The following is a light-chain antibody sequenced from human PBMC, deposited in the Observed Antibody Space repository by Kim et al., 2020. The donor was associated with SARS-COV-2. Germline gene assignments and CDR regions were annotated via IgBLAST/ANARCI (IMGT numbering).Light chain of an antibody. CDR3: SSYTSSSTWV. Sequence: GQSITISCTGTSSDVGGYNYVSWYQQHPDKAPKLMIYDVSGRPSGVSNRFSGSKSGNTASLTISGLQAEDEADYFCSSYTSSSTWVFGGGTQLTVL. CDR2: DVS. CDR1: SSDVGGYNY. J-gene: IGLJ3*02. V-gene: IGLV2-14*03.